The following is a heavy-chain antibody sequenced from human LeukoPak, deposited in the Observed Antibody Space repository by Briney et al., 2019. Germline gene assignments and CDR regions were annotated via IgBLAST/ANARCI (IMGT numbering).Heavy chain of an antibody. CDR3: ANSPPGSGLPWFDP. V-gene: IGHV3-11*01. Sequence: GSLRLSCAASGFTFSDYYMSWSPQAPGEGLEGVSCISSSGSTIYYADSVKGRFTISRDNAKNSLYLQMNSLRAEDTAVYYCANSPPGSGLPWFDPWGQGTLVTVSS. D-gene: IGHD2-15*01. CDR2: ISSSGSTI. CDR1: GFTFSDYY. J-gene: IGHJ5*02.